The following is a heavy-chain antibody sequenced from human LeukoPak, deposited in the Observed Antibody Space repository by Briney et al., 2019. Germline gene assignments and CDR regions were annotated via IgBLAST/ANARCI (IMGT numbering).Heavy chain of an antibody. J-gene: IGHJ4*02. V-gene: IGHV4-59*01. CDR3: ASFRGMRDY. D-gene: IGHD2-8*01. CDR1: GGSISSYY. CDR2: IYYSGST. Sequence: PSETLSLTCTVSGGSISSYYWSWIRQPPGKGLEWIGYIYYSGSTNYNPSLKSRVTISVDTSKNQFSLKLSSVTAADTAVYYCASFRGMRDYWGQGTLVTVYS.